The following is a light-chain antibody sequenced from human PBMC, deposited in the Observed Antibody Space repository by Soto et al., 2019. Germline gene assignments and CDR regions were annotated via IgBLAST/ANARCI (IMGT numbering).Light chain of an antibody. CDR3: CSFAGGTTSL. CDR1: GNDVGAYNY. V-gene: IGLV2-11*01. CDR2: DVA. J-gene: IGLJ1*01. Sequence: QSALTQPRSVSGSPGQSVTISCTGTGNDVGAYNYVSWYQQHPGKPPKLMIYDVARWPSGVPDRFSGSKSGNTPSLTISGRQAENGADYFCCSFAGGTTSLFGTGTKLTVL.